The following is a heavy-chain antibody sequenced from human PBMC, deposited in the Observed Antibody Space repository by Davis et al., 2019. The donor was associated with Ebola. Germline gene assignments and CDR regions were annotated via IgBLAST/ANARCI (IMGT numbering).Heavy chain of an antibody. CDR1: GGSISSYY. CDR3: ARFLIVATKCGMDV. V-gene: IGHV4-59*12. D-gene: IGHD5-12*01. Sequence: SETLSLTCTVSGGSISSYYWSWIRQPPGKGLEWIGYIYYSGSTNYNPSLKSQVTISVDTSKNQFSLKLSSVTAADTAVYYCARFLIVATKCGMDVWGQGTTVTVSS. CDR2: IYYSGST. J-gene: IGHJ6*02.